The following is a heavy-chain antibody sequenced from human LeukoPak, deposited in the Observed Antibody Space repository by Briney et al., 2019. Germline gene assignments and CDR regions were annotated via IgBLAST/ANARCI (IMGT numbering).Heavy chain of an antibody. D-gene: IGHD2-21*02. V-gene: IGHV5-51*01. CDR1: GYSFTNYW. CDR2: IYPGDSDT. Sequence: PGASLKISCKGSGYSFTNYWIGWVRQLPGKGLEWMGIIYPGDSDTRYSPSFQGQVTISADKSISTAYLQWRSLKASDTAMYYCASGAYCGGDCYSGAFDIWGQGTMVIVSS. CDR3: ASGAYCGGDCYSGAFDI. J-gene: IGHJ3*02.